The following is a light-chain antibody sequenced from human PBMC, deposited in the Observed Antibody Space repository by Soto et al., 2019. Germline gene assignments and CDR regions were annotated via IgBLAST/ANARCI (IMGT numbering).Light chain of an antibody. CDR2: AAS. J-gene: IGKJ1*01. CDR1: QTIANY. CDR3: QETYSTPRT. Sequence: DIQMTQSPSSLSASVGGRVTIPCRASQTIANYLTCYQQKLGRAPNLLVYAASSLQSGVPSRFSGSGSGTEITLTISSLQPEDFATYYCQETYSTPRTFGQGTKVEIK. V-gene: IGKV1-39*01.